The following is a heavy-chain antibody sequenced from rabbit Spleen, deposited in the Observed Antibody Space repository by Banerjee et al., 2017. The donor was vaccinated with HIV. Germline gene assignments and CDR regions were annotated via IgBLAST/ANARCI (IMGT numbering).Heavy chain of an antibody. D-gene: IGHD4-1*01. CDR3: VREVAAKFSL. J-gene: IGHJ4*01. V-gene: IGHV1S47*01. Sequence: QEQLVESGGGLVQPGGSMNLSCKASGFDFSNYGVSWVRQAPGKGLEWIGYIEPIFGNTYYANWVNGRFTISSHNAQNTLYLQLNSLTAADTATYFCVREVAAKFSLWGQGTLVTVS. CDR2: IEPIFGNT. CDR1: GFDFSNYG.